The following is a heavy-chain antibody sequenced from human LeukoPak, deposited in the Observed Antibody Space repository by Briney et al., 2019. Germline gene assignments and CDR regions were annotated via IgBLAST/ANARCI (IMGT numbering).Heavy chain of an antibody. D-gene: IGHD6-19*01. CDR3: ARDSGWNGGVDY. J-gene: IGHJ4*02. CDR1: GGSFSGYY. V-gene: IGHV4-59*01. Sequence: SETLSLTCAVYGGSFSGYYWSWIRQPPGKGLEWIGYIYYSGSTNYNPSLKSRVTISVDTSKNQFSLKLSSVTAADTAVYYCARDSGWNGGVDYWGQGTLVTVSS. CDR2: IYYSGST.